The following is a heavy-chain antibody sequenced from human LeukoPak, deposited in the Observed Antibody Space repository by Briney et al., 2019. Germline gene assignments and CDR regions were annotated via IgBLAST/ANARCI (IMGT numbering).Heavy chain of an antibody. CDR2: ISSSSSTI. V-gene: IGHV3-48*02. J-gene: IGHJ6*02. D-gene: IGHD3-10*01. CDR1: GFTFSSYE. CDR3: ARDYYGSGSYNYYGMDV. Sequence: GGSLRLSCAASGFTFSSYEMNWVRQAPGKGLEWVSYISSSSSTIYYADSVKGRFTITRDNAKNSLYLQMNSLRDEDTAVYYCARDYYGSGSYNYYGMDVWGQGTTVTVSS.